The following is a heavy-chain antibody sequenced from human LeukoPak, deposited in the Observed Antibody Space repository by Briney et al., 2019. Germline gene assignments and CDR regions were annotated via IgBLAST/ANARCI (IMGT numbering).Heavy chain of an antibody. J-gene: IGHJ4*02. CDR2: ISGSGDNT. Sequence: QSGGSLRLSCAASGFTFSSYAMSWVRQAPGKGLEWVSGISGSGDNTYYADSVKGRFTISRDNSKNTLYVQVNSLATEDTAAYYCAKGSSYDSSGSFYFDYWGQGTLVTVSS. CDR3: AKGSSYDSSGSFYFDY. D-gene: IGHD3-22*01. CDR1: GFTFSSYA. V-gene: IGHV3-23*01.